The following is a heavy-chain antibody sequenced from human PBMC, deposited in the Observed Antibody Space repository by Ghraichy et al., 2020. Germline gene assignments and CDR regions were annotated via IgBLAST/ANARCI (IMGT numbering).Heavy chain of an antibody. Sequence: GGSLRLSCAASGFTFSSYAMSWVRQAPGKGLEWVSAISGSGGSTYYADSVKGRFTISRDNSKNTLYLQMNSLRAEDTAVYYCAKCALLYCSSTSCLPGAFDIWGQGTMVTVSS. D-gene: IGHD2-2*01. V-gene: IGHV3-23*01. J-gene: IGHJ3*02. CDR1: GFTFSSYA. CDR3: AKCALLYCSSTSCLPGAFDI. CDR2: ISGSGGST.